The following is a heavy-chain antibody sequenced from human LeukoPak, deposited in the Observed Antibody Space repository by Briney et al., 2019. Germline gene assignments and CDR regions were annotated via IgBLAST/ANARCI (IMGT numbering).Heavy chain of an antibody. Sequence: ASVKVSCTTSGYTFTDYAVQWVRQAPGQRLEWMGWINAGYGKTKYSQKFQDRVTITRDTSATTAYLDLNSLRSEDTAVYYCARARWTSTVTTYYLDYWGQGTLVTVSS. CDR1: GYTFTDYA. D-gene: IGHD4-17*01. V-gene: IGHV1-3*01. J-gene: IGHJ4*02. CDR2: INAGYGKT. CDR3: ARARWTSTVTTYYLDY.